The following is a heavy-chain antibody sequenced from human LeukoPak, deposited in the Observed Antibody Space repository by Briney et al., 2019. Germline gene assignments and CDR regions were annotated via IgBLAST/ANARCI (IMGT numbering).Heavy chain of an antibody. J-gene: IGHJ2*01. CDR3: AKDSAHYWNFDV. CDR1: GFTFDDYA. Sequence: PGRSLRLSCAASGFTFDDYAMHWVRQVPGKGVEGVSGVSWNSGSIGYADSVKGRFTISRDNAKSSLYLQMNSLRAEDTALYYCAKDSAHYWNFDVWGRGTLVTVSS. V-gene: IGHV3-9*01. CDR2: VSWNSGSI.